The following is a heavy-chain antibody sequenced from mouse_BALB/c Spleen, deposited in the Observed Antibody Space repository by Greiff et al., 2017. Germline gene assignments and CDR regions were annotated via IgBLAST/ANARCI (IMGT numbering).Heavy chain of an antibody. D-gene: IGHD2-4*01. V-gene: IGHV5-17*02. CDR3: ARKNYDYDGGFAY. CDR1: GFTFSSFG. CDR2: ISSGSSTI. J-gene: IGHJ3*01. Sequence: EVQRVESGGGLVQPGGSRKLSCAASGFTFSSFGMHWVRQAPEKGLEWVAYISSGSSTIYYADTVKGRFTISRDNPKNTLFLQMTSLRSEDTAMYYGARKNYDYDGGFAYWGQGTLVTVSA.